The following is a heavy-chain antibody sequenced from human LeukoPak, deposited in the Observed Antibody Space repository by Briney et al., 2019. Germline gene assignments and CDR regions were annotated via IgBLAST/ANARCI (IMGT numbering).Heavy chain of an antibody. J-gene: IGHJ4*02. CDR1: GFTVSSNY. V-gene: IGHV3-53*01. D-gene: IGHD3-3*01. CDR3: AREGHDFWTLEY. CDR2: IYSGGST. Sequence: GGSLRLSCAASGFTVSSNYMSWVRQAPGKGLEWVSVIYSGGSTYYADSVKGRFTISRDNSKNTLYLQMNSLRAEDTAVYYCAREGHDFWTLEYWGQGTLVTVSS.